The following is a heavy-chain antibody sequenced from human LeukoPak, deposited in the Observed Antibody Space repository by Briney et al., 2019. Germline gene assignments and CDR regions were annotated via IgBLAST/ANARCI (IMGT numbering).Heavy chain of an antibody. CDR1: GGSISSYY. CDR2: IYYSGST. V-gene: IGHV4-59*01. CDR3: ARERDGDPREAPAFDI. Sequence: SETLSLTCTVSGGSISSYYWSWLRQPPGKGLEWIGYIYYSGSTNYNPALKSRVTISVDTSKNQFSLKLSSVTAADTAVYYCARERDGDPREAPAFDIWGQGTMVTVSS. D-gene: IGHD4-17*01. J-gene: IGHJ3*02.